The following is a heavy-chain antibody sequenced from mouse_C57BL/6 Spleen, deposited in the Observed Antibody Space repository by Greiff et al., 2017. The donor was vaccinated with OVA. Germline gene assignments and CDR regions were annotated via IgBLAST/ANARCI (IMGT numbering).Heavy chain of an antibody. Sequence: QVTLKESGPGILQSSQTLSLTCSFSGFSLTTSVLFFLFLLPPSFPSLAWLAHIYWDDDKRYNPSLKSRLTISKDTSRNQVFLKITSVDTADTATYYCARRGRAMDYWGQGTSVTVSS. CDR3: ARRGRAMDY. V-gene: IGHV8-12*01. CDR2: IYWDDDK. CDR1: GFSLTTSVLF. J-gene: IGHJ4*01.